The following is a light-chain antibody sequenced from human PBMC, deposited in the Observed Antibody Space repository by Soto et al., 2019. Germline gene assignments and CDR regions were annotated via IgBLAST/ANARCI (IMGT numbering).Light chain of an antibody. V-gene: IGLV2-14*01. J-gene: IGLJ2*01. Sequence: QSALTQPASVSGSPGHSITISCTGTSSDVGSYNYVSWYQQYPGKAPKLMIYDVSNRTSGVSYRFSGSKSGNTASLTISGLQAEDEADYYCSYYRTSGTHVVFCGGTKFTVL. CDR2: DVS. CDR1: SSDVGSYNY. CDR3: SYYRTSGTHVV.